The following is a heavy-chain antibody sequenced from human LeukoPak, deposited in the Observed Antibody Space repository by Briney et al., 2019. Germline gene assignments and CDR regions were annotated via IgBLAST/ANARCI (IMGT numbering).Heavy chain of an antibody. CDR3: TRGLRRRHCSSTRCNGNWFDP. CDR2: LNHSGRT. CDR1: SGSFSGYY. J-gene: IGHJ5*02. D-gene: IGHD2-2*01. Sequence: SETLSLTCAVYSGSFSGYYWTWIRQPPGKGLEGIGELNHSGRTNYNPTLKSRVTISVDTSKNRFSLKLSSVTAADTAVYYCTRGLRRRHCSSTRCNGNWFDPWGQGTLVTVSS. V-gene: IGHV4-34*01.